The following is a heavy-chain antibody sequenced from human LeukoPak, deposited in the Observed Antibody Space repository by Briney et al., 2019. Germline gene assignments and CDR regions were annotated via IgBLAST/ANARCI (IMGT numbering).Heavy chain of an antibody. CDR2: IYYSGST. CDR3: ARAAAGY. J-gene: IGHJ4*02. Sequence: SETLSLTCTVSGGSISSYYWTWIRQPPGKGLEWIGYIYYSGSTNYNPSLKSRVTISVDTSKNQFSLKLSSVTAADTAVYYCARAAAGYWGQGTLVTVSS. V-gene: IGHV4-59*12. D-gene: IGHD6-13*01. CDR1: GGSISSYY.